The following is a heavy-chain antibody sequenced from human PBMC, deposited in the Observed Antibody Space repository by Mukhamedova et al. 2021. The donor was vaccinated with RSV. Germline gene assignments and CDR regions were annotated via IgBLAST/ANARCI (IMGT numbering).Heavy chain of an antibody. CDR2: INTGNGDT. CDR3: ARDVGGATYKRYFPH. J-gene: IGHJ1*01. D-gene: IGHD1-26*01. V-gene: IGHV1-3*04. Sequence: EWMGWINTGNGDTKYSPKFRGRVIITRDTSASTVYMELSSLRSEDTVVYYCARDVGGATYKRYFPHWGQGTVVTVSS.